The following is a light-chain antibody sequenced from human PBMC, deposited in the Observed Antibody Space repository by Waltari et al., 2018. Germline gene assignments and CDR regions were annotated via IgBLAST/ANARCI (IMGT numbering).Light chain of an antibody. CDR3: QQYRNLWT. V-gene: IGKV1-5*03. J-gene: IGKJ1*01. CDR1: QSPSNW. Sequence: DIQMTQSPSTLSASAGDRVTITCRASQSPSNWLAWYQQKPGKAPKGLIYKASTLESGVPSRFSGSGSGTEFTLTISSLQPDDFATYYCQQYRNLWTFGQGTKVEIK. CDR2: KAS.